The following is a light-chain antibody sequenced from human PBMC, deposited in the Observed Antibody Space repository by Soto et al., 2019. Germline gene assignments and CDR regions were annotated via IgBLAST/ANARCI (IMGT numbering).Light chain of an antibody. V-gene: IGKV1-39*01. CDR2: STS. CDR1: QSIGDN. J-gene: IGKJ1*01. CDR3: QQSYSTSRT. Sequence: DIQMTQSPSSLSASVGDRVTITCRASQSIGDNLNWYQQKPGRAPVLLISSTSSLQSGVTSRFSGSGYGTDFTLTISSLQPEDFATYYCQQSYSTSRTFGQGTKVEIK.